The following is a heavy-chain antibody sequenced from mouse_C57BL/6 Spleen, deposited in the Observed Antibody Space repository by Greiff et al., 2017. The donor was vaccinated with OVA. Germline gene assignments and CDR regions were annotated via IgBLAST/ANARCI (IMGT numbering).Heavy chain of an antibody. Sequence: EVQLQQSGPELVKPGASVKISCKASGYSFTGYYMNWVKQSPEKSLEWIGEINPSTGGTTYNQKFKAKATLTVDKSSSTAYMQLKSLTSEDSAVYYCARTVVGNFDYWGQGTTLTVSS. D-gene: IGHD1-1*01. CDR2: INPSTGGT. CDR3: ARTVVGNFDY. CDR1: GYSFTGYY. V-gene: IGHV1-42*01. J-gene: IGHJ2*01.